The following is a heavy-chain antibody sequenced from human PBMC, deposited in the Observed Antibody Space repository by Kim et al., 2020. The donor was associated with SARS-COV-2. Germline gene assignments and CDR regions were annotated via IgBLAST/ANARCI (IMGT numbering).Heavy chain of an antibody. Sequence: ASVKVSCKASGYTFTSYGISWVRQAPGQGLEWMGWISAYNGNTNYAQKLQGRVTMTTDTSTSTAYMELRSLRSDDTAVYYCARADSSGYDFWSGLVVGYYYYGMDVWGQGTTVTVSS. V-gene: IGHV1-18*01. CDR3: ARADSSGYDFWSGLVVGYYYYGMDV. D-gene: IGHD3-3*01. CDR2: ISAYNGNT. CDR1: GYTFTSYG. J-gene: IGHJ6*02.